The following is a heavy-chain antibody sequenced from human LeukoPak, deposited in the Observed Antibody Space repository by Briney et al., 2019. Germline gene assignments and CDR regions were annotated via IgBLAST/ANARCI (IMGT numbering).Heavy chain of an antibody. V-gene: IGHV3-23*01. J-gene: IGHJ4*02. Sequence: PGGSLRLSCAASGFTFSSFSMNWVRQAPGKGLEWVSTVSPAGAATYYADSVKGRFTISRDNSKNTLYLQMNSLRAEDTAVYYCAKLDRITIFGVVPSPIDYWGQGTLVTVSS. CDR2: VSPAGAAT. CDR1: GFTFSSFS. D-gene: IGHD3-3*01. CDR3: AKLDRITIFGVVPSPIDY.